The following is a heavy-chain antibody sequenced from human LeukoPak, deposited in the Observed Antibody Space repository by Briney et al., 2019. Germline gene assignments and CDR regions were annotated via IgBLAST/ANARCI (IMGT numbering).Heavy chain of an antibody. CDR3: ARDHVKLTSSFHPFDAFDA. CDR1: GYTFTSYA. Sequence: ASVKVSCKASGYTFTSYAMNWVRQAPGQGLEWMGWINTNTGNPTYAQGFTGRFVFSLDTSVSTAYLQISSLKAEDTAVYYCARDHVKLTSSFHPFDAFDAWGQGTLVTVSS. V-gene: IGHV7-4-1*02. J-gene: IGHJ3*01. CDR2: INTNTGNP. D-gene: IGHD2-2*01.